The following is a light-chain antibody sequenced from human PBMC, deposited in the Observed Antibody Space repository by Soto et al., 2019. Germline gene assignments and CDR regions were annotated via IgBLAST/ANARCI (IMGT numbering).Light chain of an antibody. CDR2: DAS. CDR1: QSLSGT. V-gene: IGKV1-5*01. J-gene: IGKJ1*01. CDR3: QQYDTYSRT. Sequence: DIQMTQSPSTLSASVGDRVTITCRASQSLSGTVAWYQQKPGKAPKLLIYDASSLESGVPSRFSGSVSGTEFTLTISSLQPDDFATYYCQQYDTYSRTFGQGTKVEIK.